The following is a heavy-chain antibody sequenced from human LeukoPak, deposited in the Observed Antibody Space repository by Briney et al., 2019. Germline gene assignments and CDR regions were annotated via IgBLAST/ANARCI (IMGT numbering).Heavy chain of an antibody. CDR3: ARALRLGELSSPGY. CDR2: ISAYNGST. J-gene: IGHJ4*02. Sequence: GASVKVSCKASGYTFTSYGISWVRQAPGQGLEWMGWISAYNGSTNYAQKLQGRVTMTTDTSTSTAYMELRSLRSDDTAVYYCARALRLGELSSPGYWGQGTLVTVSS. CDR1: GYTFTSYG. D-gene: IGHD3-16*02. V-gene: IGHV1-18*01.